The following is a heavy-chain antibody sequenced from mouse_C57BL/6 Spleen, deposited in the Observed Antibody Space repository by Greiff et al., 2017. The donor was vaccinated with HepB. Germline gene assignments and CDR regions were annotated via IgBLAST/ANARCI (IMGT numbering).Heavy chain of an antibody. D-gene: IGHD1-1*01. CDR1: GYTFTSYW. Sequence: QVQLQQPGAELVKPGASVKLSCKASGYTFTSYWMHWVKQRPGQGLEWIGMIHPNSGSTNYNEKFKSKATLTVDKSSSTASMQLISLTSEDSAVYYCASIYFSYAMDYWGQGTSVTVSS. V-gene: IGHV1-64*01. J-gene: IGHJ4*01. CDR3: ASIYFSYAMDY. CDR2: IHPNSGST.